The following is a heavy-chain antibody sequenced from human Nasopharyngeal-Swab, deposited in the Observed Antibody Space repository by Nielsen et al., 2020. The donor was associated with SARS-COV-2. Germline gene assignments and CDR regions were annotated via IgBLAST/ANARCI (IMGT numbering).Heavy chain of an antibody. J-gene: IGHJ4*02. CDR1: GYTFTSYG. D-gene: IGHD3-16*02. CDR2: ISAYNGNT. V-gene: IGHV1-18*01. CDR3: ARDLEQTYYDYVWGSYRPFDY. Sequence: ASVKVSCKASGYTFTSYGISWVRQAPGQGLEWMGWISAYNGNTNYAQKLQGRVTMTTDTSTSTAYMELRSLRSDDTAVYHCARDLEQTYYDYVWGSYRPFDYWGQGTLVTVSS.